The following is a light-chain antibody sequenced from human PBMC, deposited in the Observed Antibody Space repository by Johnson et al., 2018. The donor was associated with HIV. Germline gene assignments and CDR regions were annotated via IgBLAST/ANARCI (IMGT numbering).Light chain of an antibody. J-gene: IGLJ1*01. CDR2: ENN. V-gene: IGLV1-51*02. CDR1: NSNIGNNY. Sequence: QSVLTQSPSVSAAPGQKVTISCSGSNSNIGNNYVSWYQQLPGTAPKLLIYENNKRPSGIPDRFSGSKSGTSATLGITGLQTGDEADYYCGAWDSTLSGGLYVLGTGTKVTVL. CDR3: GAWDSTLSGGLYV.